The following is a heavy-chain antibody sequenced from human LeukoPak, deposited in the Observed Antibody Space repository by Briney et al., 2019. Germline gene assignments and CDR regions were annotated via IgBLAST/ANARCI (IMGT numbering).Heavy chain of an antibody. CDR3: ARDANSYGPDFDH. CDR1: GGSVSSYH. J-gene: IGHJ4*02. Sequence: SETLFLTCSVSGGSVSSYHWSWIRQPAGKGLEWIGHINMNEGPKYNPSLRSRLTVSADTSRNQFSLQLGSVTAADTAVYYCARDANSYGPDFDHWGQGTLVTVSS. V-gene: IGHV4-4*07. D-gene: IGHD5-18*01. CDR2: INMNEGP.